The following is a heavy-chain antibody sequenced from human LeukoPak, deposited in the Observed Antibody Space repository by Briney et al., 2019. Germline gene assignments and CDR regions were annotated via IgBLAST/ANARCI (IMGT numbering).Heavy chain of an antibody. D-gene: IGHD4-23*01. Sequence: GGSLRLSCAASGFTFSSYAMSWVRQAPGKGLEWVSAISGSGGSTYYADSVKGRFTISRDNSKNTLYLQMNSLRAEDTAVYYCAKTQNPRIGGNRGGFDYWGQGTLVTVSS. CDR1: GFTFSSYA. J-gene: IGHJ4*02. V-gene: IGHV3-23*01. CDR3: AKTQNPRIGGNRGGFDY. CDR2: ISGSGGST.